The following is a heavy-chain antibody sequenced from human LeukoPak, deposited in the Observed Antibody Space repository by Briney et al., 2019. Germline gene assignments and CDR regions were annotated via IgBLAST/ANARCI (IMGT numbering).Heavy chain of an antibody. CDR3: ARTALPGVTISRRNGAFDI. V-gene: IGHV3-21*01. J-gene: IGHJ3*02. CDR1: GFTFSSYS. CDR2: ISSSSSYI. Sequence: GGSLRLSCAASGFTFSSYSMNWVRQAPGKGLEWVSSISSSSSYIYYADSVKGRFTISRDNSKNTLYLQMGSLRAEDMAVYYCARTALPGVTISRRNGAFDIWGQGTMVTVSS. D-gene: IGHD3-9*01.